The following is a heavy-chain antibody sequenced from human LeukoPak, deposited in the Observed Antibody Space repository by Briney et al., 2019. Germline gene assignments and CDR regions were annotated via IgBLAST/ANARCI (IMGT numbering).Heavy chain of an antibody. CDR1: GFIFRSYA. D-gene: IGHD3-22*01. CDR2: VRGSGTNA. V-gene: IGHV3-23*01. J-gene: IGHJ4*02. Sequence: PGGSLRLSCAASGFIFRSYAMSWVRQAPGKGLEWVSSVRGSGTNAIYADSVKGRFTISRDNAKNTLYLQMNSLRAEDTAVFYCARDFDYDSSGYYFDYWGQETLVTVSS. CDR3: ARDFDYDSSGYYFDY.